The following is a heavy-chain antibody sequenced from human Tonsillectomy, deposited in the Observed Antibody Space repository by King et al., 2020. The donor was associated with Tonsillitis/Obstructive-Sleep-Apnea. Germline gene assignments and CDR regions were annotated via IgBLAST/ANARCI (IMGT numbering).Heavy chain of an antibody. V-gene: IGHV1-69*12. D-gene: IGHD1-26*01. CDR3: ARDPEWVGRLYYFDY. CDR2: IIPIFGTA. J-gene: IGHJ4*02. CDR1: GGTFSSYA. Sequence: QLVQSGAEVKKPGSSVKVSCKASGGTFSSYAVSWGRQAPGQGLEWMGGIIPIFGTANYAQKFQGRVTITADESTSTAYMELSSLRSEDTAVYYCARDPEWVGRLYYFDYWGQGTLVTVSS.